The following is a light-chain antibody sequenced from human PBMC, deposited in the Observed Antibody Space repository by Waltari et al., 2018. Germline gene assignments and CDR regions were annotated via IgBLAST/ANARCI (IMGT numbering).Light chain of an antibody. J-gene: IGKJ4*01. CDR2: KAS. Sequence: DIQMTQSPSTLSASVGDRVTITCRASQSISSWLAWYKQKPGKAPKLLIYKASSLESGVPSRFSGSGSGTEFTLTISSLQPDDFATYYCQQYNSYTSLTFGGGTKVEIK. V-gene: IGKV1-5*03. CDR3: QQYNSYTSLT. CDR1: QSISSW.